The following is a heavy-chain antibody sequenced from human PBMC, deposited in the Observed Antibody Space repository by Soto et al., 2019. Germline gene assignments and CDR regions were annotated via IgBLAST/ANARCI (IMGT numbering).Heavy chain of an antibody. V-gene: IGHV3-30*01. CDR3: PVGLPSCSRGRCHPYIDF. CDR2: ISYDGSNT. CDR1: RFTFSYYG. Sequence: QVQLVESGGGVVQPGRSLRLSCAASRFTFSYYGMHWVRQAPGKGLEWLGIISYDGSNTYYADSVKGRFTISRDNSKNTLYLQMNSLRPEDTAVYYCPVGLPSCSRGRCHPYIDFWGQGTLVTVSS. J-gene: IGHJ4*02. D-gene: IGHD2-15*01.